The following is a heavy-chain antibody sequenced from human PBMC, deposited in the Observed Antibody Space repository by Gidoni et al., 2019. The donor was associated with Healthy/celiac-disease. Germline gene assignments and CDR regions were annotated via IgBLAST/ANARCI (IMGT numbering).Heavy chain of an antibody. V-gene: IGHV3-23*04. CDR3: AKVPYSGSSAPPNYYYYYGMDV. J-gene: IGHJ6*02. Sequence: EVQLVESGGGLVQPGGSLRLSCAASGFTFSSYAMSWVRQAPGKGLEWVSAISGSGGSTYYADSVKGRFTISRDNSKNTLYLQMNSLRAEDTAVYYCAKVPYSGSSAPPNYYYYYGMDVWGQGTTVTVSS. D-gene: IGHD1-26*01. CDR2: ISGSGGST. CDR1: GFTFSSYA.